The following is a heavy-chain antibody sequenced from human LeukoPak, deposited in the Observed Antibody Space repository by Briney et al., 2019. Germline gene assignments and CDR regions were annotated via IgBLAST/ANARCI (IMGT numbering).Heavy chain of an antibody. D-gene: IGHD2-2*01. J-gene: IGHJ4*02. CDR2: INHSGST. CDR3: ASVVVPAARKTLLDY. CDR1: GGSFSGYY. Sequence: PSETLSLTCAVYGGSFSGYYWSWIRQPPGKGLEWIGEINHSGSTNYNPSLKSRVTISVDRSKNQFSLKLSSVTAADTAVYYCASVVVPAARKTLLDYWGQGTLVTVSS. V-gene: IGHV4-34*01.